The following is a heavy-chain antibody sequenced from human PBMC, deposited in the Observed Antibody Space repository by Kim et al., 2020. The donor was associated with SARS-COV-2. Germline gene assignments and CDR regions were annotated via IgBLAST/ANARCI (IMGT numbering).Heavy chain of an antibody. CDR3: ARVLAVAGTRWYYYYGMDV. CDR1: GGSFSGYY. CDR2: INHSGST. Sequence: SETLSLTCAVYGGSFSGYYWSWIRQPPGKGLEWIGEINHSGSTNYNPSLKSRVTISVDTSKNQFSLKLSSVTAADTAVYYCARVLAVAGTRWYYYYGMDVWGQGTTVTVSS. D-gene: IGHD6-19*01. J-gene: IGHJ6*02. V-gene: IGHV4-34*01.